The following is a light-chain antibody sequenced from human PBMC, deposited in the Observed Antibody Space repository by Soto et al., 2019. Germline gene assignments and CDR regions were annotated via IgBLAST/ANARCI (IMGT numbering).Light chain of an antibody. V-gene: IGKV2-28*01. CDR1: QSLLHSDGKTY. Sequence: DIVMTQSPLSLPVTPGEPASISCRSSQSLLHSDGKTYFDWYLQKPGQSPQLLIYLGSNRASGVPGRFSGSGSGTDFTLKISRVEAEDVGVYYCMQVLQTPYTFGQGTKLEIK. CDR3: MQVLQTPYT. CDR2: LGS. J-gene: IGKJ2*01.